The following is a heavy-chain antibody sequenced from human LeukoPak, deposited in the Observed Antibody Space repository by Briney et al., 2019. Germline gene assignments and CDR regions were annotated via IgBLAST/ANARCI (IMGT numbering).Heavy chain of an antibody. CDR2: SNTNNDDT. CDR1: GYTFFNYG. CDR3: ARGSSSGFGF. J-gene: IGHJ4*02. V-gene: IGHV1-18*01. Sequence: ASVRVSCKASGYTFFNYGISWVRQAPGEGLEWGSWSNTNNDDTRYSKKFQDRVTMTTDRSTNTAYMELRNLRSDDTAMYYCARGSSSGFGFWGQGTLVTVSS. D-gene: IGHD6-19*01.